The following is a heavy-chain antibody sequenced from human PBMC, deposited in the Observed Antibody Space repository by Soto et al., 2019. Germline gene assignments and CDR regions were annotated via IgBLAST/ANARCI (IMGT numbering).Heavy chain of an antibody. J-gene: IGHJ3*02. CDR1: GGSISSYY. CDR3: GRESYTAMVFGLAFVI. CDR2: IYYSGST. Sequence: SETLSLTCTVSGGSISSYYWSWIRQRPGKGLEWIGYIYYSGSTNYNPSLKSRVTISVDTSKNQFSLKLSSVTAADTAVYYCGRESYTAMVFGLAFVIWCQGTMVSV. D-gene: IGHD5-18*01. V-gene: IGHV4-59*01.